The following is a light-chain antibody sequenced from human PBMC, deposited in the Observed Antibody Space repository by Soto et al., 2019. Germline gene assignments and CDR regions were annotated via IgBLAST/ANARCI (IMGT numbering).Light chain of an antibody. CDR2: EVN. CDR3: SSYSDSDTKV. CDR1: SSDVGAYIY. Sequence: QSVLTQPASVSGSPGQSITISCGGTSSDVGAYIYVSWYQQYPGKAPKLIIYEVNNRPSGVSGRFSGSKSDTTAYLTISGLQAEEEPDYYCSSYSDSDTKVFGTGTKVTV. V-gene: IGLV2-14*03. J-gene: IGLJ1*01.